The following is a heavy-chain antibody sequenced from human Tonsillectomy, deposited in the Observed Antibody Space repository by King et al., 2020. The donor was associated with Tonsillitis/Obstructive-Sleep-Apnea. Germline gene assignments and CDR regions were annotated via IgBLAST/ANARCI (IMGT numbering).Heavy chain of an antibody. CDR3: ARRYYYDSTQNAFDI. J-gene: IGHJ3*02. V-gene: IGHV5-51*03. CDR2: IYPGDSDT. CDR1: GYSFTSYW. Sequence: EVQLVESGAEVKKPGESLKISCTGSGYSFTSYWIGWVRQMPGKGLEWMGIIYPGDSDTRYSPSFQGQVTISADKSISTAYLQWSSLKASDTAMYYCARRYYYDSTQNAFDIWGQGTMVTVSS. D-gene: IGHD3-22*01.